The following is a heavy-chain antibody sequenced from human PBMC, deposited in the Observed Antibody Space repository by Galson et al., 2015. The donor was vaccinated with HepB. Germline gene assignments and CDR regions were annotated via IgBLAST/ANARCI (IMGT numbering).Heavy chain of an antibody. CDR3: ARAPGYSYSTGFDY. CDR2: ISYDGSNK. CDR1: GFTFSSYA. V-gene: IGHV3-30*04. J-gene: IGHJ4*02. D-gene: IGHD5-18*01. Sequence: SLRLSCAASGFTFSSYAMHWVRQAPGKGLEWVAVISYDGSNKYYADSVKGRFTISRDNSKNTLYLQMNSLRAEDTAVYYCARAPGYSYSTGFDYWGQGTLVTVSS.